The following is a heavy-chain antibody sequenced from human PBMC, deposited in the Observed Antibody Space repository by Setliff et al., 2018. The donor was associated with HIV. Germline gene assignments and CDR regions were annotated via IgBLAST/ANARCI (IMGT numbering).Heavy chain of an antibody. Sequence: PGGSLRLSCTASGFTFSNAWMTWVRQVPGKGLEWVGRIKSEIDRGTRDYAASVKGRFTISRDNAKNSLYLQMNSLRADDTAVYFCARPTNIDTLYYGSQTFYMYYYGLDVWGQGTTVTVSS. V-gene: IGHV3-15*01. D-gene: IGHD1-26*01. CDR3: ARPTNIDTLYYGSQTFYMYYYGLDV. J-gene: IGHJ6*02. CDR1: GFTFSNAW. CDR2: IKSEIDRGTR.